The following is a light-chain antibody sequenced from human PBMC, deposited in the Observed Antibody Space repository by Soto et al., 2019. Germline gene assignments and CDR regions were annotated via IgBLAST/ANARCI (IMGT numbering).Light chain of an antibody. Sequence: IHSIQYPSTLSASVWAGVTITCLSSQGISSYLGWYQQKPGKAPNLLIYDASTLHSGVPSRFSGVGSGTDFTLTISSLQPEDFATYYCQQVNVYASTFGGGGKVAIK. J-gene: IGKJ4*01. V-gene: IGKV1-9*01. CDR3: QQVNVYAST. CDR1: QGISSY. CDR2: DAS.